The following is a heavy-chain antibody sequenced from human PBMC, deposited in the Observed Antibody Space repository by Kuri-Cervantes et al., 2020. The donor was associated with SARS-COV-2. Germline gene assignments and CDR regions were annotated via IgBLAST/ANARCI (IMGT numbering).Heavy chain of an antibody. CDR2: IYFSGQT. Sequence: SETLSLTCTVSGGSVDNKNYFWHWIRQPPGKGLEWIGKIYFSGQTHYSPSLKSRVTISLDTSKSQFSLSLNSLTAADTAVYYCAREWAYIAAAALETDYWGQGTLVTVSS. J-gene: IGHJ4*02. D-gene: IGHD6-13*01. CDR1: GGSVDNKNYF. CDR3: AREWAYIAAAALETDY. V-gene: IGHV4-39*07.